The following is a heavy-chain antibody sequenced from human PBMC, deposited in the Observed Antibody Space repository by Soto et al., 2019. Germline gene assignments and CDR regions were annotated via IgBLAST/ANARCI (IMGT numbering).Heavy chain of an antibody. J-gene: IGHJ4*02. Sequence: QVQLVQSGAEVKKSGASVKVSCKASGYTFTSYGISWVRQAPGQGLEWMGWISAYNGNTNYAQKLQGRVTMTTDTXXRTAYMELRSLRSDDTAVYYCATGWFGEFVYYFDYWGQGTLVTVSS. D-gene: IGHD3-10*01. CDR2: ISAYNGNT. CDR3: ATGWFGEFVYYFDY. V-gene: IGHV1-18*01. CDR1: GYTFTSYG.